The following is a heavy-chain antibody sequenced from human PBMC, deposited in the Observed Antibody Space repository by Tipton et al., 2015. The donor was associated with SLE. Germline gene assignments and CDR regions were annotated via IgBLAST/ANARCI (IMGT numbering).Heavy chain of an antibody. CDR3: ARVAVAGIRAEHFQH. Sequence: TLSLTCTVSGGSISSYYWSWIRQPPGKGLEWIGYIYYSGSTNYNPSLKSRVTISVDTSKNQFSLKVSSVTAADTAVYYCARVAVAGIRAEHFQHWGQGTLVTVSS. D-gene: IGHD6-19*01. CDR1: GGSISSYY. J-gene: IGHJ1*01. V-gene: IGHV4-59*01. CDR2: IYYSGST.